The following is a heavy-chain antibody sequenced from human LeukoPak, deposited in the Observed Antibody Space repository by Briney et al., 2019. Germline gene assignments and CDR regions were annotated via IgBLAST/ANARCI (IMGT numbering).Heavy chain of an antibody. CDR2: IYYSGST. V-gene: IGHV4-59*01. J-gene: IGHJ4*02. CDR1: GGSISSYY. D-gene: IGHD5-18*01. Sequence: PSETLSLTCTVSGGSISSYYWSWIRQPPGKGLEWIGYIYYSGSTNYNPSLKSRVTISVDTSKNQFSLKLSSVTAADTAVYYCARTGGYSLASFDYWGQGTLVTVSS. CDR3: ARTGGYSLASFDY.